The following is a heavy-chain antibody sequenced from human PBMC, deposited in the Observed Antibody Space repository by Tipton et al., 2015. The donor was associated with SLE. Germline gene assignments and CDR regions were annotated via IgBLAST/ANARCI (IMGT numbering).Heavy chain of an antibody. CDR1: GGSISSGSYY. D-gene: IGHD6-19*01. CDR2: IYTSGST. Sequence: LRLSCTVSGGSISSGSYYWSWIRQPAGKGLEWIGRIYTSGSTNYNPSLKSRVTISVDTSKNQFSLKLSSVAAADTAVYYCARDLWIAVAGIGAFDIWGQGTMVTVSS. CDR3: ARDLWIAVAGIGAFDI. J-gene: IGHJ3*02. V-gene: IGHV4-61*02.